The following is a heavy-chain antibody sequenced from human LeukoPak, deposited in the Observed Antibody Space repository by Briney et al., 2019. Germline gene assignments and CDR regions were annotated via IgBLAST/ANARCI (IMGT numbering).Heavy chain of an antibody. CDR3: TRGGELVMDV. CDR1: GFTFSGFA. Sequence: PGGSLRLSCAASGFTFSGFAMHWVRQASGKGLEWVGRIRSKPNSYATAYAASVKGRFTISRDDSKNMAYLQMNSLETEDTAVYYCTRGGELVMDVWGRGTTVTISS. V-gene: IGHV3-73*01. CDR2: IRSKPNSYAT. D-gene: IGHD1-26*01. J-gene: IGHJ6*03.